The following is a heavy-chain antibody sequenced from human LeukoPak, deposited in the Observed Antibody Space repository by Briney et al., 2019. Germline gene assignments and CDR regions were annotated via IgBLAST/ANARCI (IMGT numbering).Heavy chain of an antibody. Sequence: GGSLRLSCAASGLTFSSYWMSWVRQAPGKGLEWVANIKNDETEKYYVDSVKGRFTISRDNAKSSLYLQMNSLRAEDTAAYYCARLHNSGYSINWGQGTMVTVSS. D-gene: IGHD3-22*01. V-gene: IGHV3-7*01. J-gene: IGHJ3*01. CDR1: GLTFSSYW. CDR2: IKNDETEK. CDR3: ARLHNSGYSIN.